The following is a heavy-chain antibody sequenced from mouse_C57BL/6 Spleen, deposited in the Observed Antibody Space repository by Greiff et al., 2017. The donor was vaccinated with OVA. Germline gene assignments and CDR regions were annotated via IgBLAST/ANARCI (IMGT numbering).Heavy chain of an antibody. J-gene: IGHJ4*01. CDR3: AREVLRSRAMDY. CDR1: GYTFTSYW. CDR2: IDPSDSET. D-gene: IGHD1-1*01. Sequence: VQLQQPGAELVRPGSSVKLSCKASGYTFTSYWMHWVKQRPIQGLEWIGNIDPSDSETHYNQKFKDKATLTVDKSSSTAYMQLSSLTSEDSAVYYCAREVLRSRAMDYWGQGTSVTVSS. V-gene: IGHV1-52*01.